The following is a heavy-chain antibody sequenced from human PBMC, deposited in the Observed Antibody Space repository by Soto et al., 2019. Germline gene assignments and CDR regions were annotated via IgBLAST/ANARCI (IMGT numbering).Heavy chain of an antibody. CDR3: AKAHMWGGTEWETSFDS. CDR2: ISWNSGSI. CDR1: GFTFDDYA. V-gene: IGHV3-9*01. D-gene: IGHD1-26*01. Sequence: EMPLVESGGGLVQPGRSLRLSCAASGFTFDDYAMHWVRQAPGKGLEWVSGISWNSGSIGYADTVKGRFTISRDNAKNALYLQMNSLRPEDTALYFCAKAHMWGGTEWETSFDSWGQGTLVTVSS. J-gene: IGHJ4*02.